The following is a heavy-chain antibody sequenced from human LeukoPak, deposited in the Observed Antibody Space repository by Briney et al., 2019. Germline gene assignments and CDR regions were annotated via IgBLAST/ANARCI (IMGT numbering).Heavy chain of an antibody. Sequence: PGGSLRLSCAASGFTFRNYVIHWVRQAPGKGLEWVAVTSSDLNVKLYADSVKGRFTISRDNAKNALYLQMDSLRAEDTAVYYCARGSGSYGLWDYWGQGTLVTVSS. CDR1: GFTFRNYV. CDR3: ARGSGSYGLWDY. V-gene: IGHV3-30-3*01. CDR2: TSSDLNVK. J-gene: IGHJ4*02. D-gene: IGHD1-26*01.